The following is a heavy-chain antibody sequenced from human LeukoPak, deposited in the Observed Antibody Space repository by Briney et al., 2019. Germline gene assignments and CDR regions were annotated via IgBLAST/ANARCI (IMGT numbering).Heavy chain of an antibody. V-gene: IGHV1-69*06. D-gene: IGHD3-10*01. CDR3: AASPLTYGSGSYDYYFDY. CDR1: GGTFSSYA. CDR2: IIPIFGTA. Sequence: SVKVSCKASGGTFSSYAISWVRQAPGQGLEWMGGIIPIFGTANYAQKFQGRVTITADKSTNTAYMELSSLRSEDTAVYYCAASPLTYGSGSYDYYFDYWGQGTLVTVSS. J-gene: IGHJ4*02.